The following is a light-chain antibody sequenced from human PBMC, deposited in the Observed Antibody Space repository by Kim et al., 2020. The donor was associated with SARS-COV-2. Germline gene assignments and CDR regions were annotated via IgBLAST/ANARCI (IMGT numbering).Light chain of an antibody. V-gene: IGKV4-1*01. J-gene: IGKJ2*01. CDR3: QQYYSSPVT. CDR1: QTVLYSSNNKNY. Sequence: RASINCQSSQTVLYSSNNKNYLAWYQRKPGQPPKLLIYWASTRESGVPDRFSGSGSGTDFTLTISSLQAEDVAVYYCQQYYSSPVTFGQGTKLEI. CDR2: WAS.